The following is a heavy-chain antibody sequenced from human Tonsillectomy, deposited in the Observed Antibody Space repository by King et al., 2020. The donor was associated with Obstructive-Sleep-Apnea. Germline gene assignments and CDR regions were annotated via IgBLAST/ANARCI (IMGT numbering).Heavy chain of an antibody. Sequence: QLVQSGAEVKGPGASVKVSCKASGYTFTGYYMHWVRQAPGQGLEWMGWINPNSGGTNYARKFQGRVTMTRDTSISTGYMELSMLRSDDTAVYYCARDPWFGTYYYYGMDVWGQGTTVTISS. CDR1: GYTFTGYY. D-gene: IGHD3-10*01. CDR3: ARDPWFGTYYYYGMDV. CDR2: INPNSGGT. V-gene: IGHV1-2*02. J-gene: IGHJ6*02.